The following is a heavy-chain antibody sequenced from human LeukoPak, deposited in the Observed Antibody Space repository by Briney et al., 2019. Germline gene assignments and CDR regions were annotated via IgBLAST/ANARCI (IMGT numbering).Heavy chain of an antibody. Sequence: GGSLRLSCAASGFTFSSYEMNWVRQAPGKGLEWASYISSSGSTIYYADSVKGRFTISRDNAKNSLYLQMNSLRAEDTAVYYCASRGRDYYYYGMDVWGQGTTVTVSS. J-gene: IGHJ6*02. V-gene: IGHV3-48*03. CDR3: ASRGRDYYYYGMDV. D-gene: IGHD2-15*01. CDR2: ISSSGSTI. CDR1: GFTFSSYE.